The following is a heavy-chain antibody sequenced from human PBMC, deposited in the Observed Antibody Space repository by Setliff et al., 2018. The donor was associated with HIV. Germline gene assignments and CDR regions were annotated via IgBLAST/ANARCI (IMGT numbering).Heavy chain of an antibody. J-gene: IGHJ4*02. CDR1: GGPLSGHY. Sequence: PSETLSLTCAVYGGPLSGHYWSWIRKPPGQGLEWIGETSHSGKTNYNPSLKSRVTISVDTSKNQFFLKLTSVTAADTAVYYCVTSSSWSSRLNFWGPGMLVTVSS. CDR3: VTSSSWSSRLNF. CDR2: TSHSGKT. D-gene: IGHD2-2*01. V-gene: IGHV4-34*01.